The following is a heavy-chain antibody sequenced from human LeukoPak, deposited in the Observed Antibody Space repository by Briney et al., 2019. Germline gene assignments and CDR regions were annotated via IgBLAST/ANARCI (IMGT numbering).Heavy chain of an antibody. D-gene: IGHD3-9*01. CDR1: GFTFSSYA. J-gene: IGHJ3*02. Sequence: GGSLRLSCAASGFTFSSYAMHWVRQAPGKGLEWVAVISYDGSNKYYADSVKGRFTISRDNSKNTLYLQMNSLRSEDTAVYYCARVPDILTGYYAFDIWGQGTMVTVSS. CDR2: ISYDGSNK. V-gene: IGHV3-30-3*01. CDR3: ARVPDILTGYYAFDI.